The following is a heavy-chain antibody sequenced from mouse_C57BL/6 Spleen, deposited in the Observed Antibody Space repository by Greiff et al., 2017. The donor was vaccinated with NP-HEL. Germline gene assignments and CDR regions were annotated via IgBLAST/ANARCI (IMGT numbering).Heavy chain of an antibody. J-gene: IGHJ3*01. CDR1: GYAFSRYW. CDR3: ARNWDEAY. D-gene: IGHD4-1*01. V-gene: IGHV1-80*01. Sequence: VKLQESGAELVKPGASVKISCKASGYAFSRYWMNWVKQRPGQGLEWIGQIYPGDGDTNYNGKFKGKATLTADKSSSTAYMQLSSLTSEDSAVYFCARNWDEAYWGQGTLVTVSA. CDR2: IYPGDGDT.